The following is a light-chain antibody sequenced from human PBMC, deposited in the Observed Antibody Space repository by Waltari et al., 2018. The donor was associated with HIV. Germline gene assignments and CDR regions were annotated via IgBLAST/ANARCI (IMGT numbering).Light chain of an antibody. V-gene: IGLV2-14*03. J-gene: IGLJ3*02. CDR2: DVS. CDR3: SSYTSSSTLV. Sequence: QSALTHPASVSGSPGQSITIPCTGPSSDVGGYNYVSCYQQHPAKAPKLMIYDVSNRPSGVSNRFSGSKSGNTASLTISGLQAEDEADYYCSSYTSSSTLVFGGGTKLTVL. CDR1: SSDVGGYNY.